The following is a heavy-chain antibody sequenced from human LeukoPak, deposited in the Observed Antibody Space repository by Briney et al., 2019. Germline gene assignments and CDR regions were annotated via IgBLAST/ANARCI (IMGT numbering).Heavy chain of an antibody. Sequence: PSETLSLTCTVSGGSISSSSYYWGWIRQPPGKGLEWIGSIYYSGSTYYNPSLKSRVTISVDTSKNHFSLKLSSVTAADTAVYYCARVNQVLYFGGGYYYGMDVWGQGTTVTVSS. CDR1: GGSISSSSYY. CDR3: ARVNQVLYFGGGYYYGMDV. V-gene: IGHV4-39*02. J-gene: IGHJ6*02. CDR2: IYYSGST. D-gene: IGHD2-2*02.